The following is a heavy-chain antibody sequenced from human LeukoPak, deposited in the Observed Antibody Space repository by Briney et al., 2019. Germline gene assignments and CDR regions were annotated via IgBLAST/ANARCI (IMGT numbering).Heavy chain of an antibody. CDR2: IYSGGST. J-gene: IGHJ6*03. CDR1: GFTVSSNY. Sequence: GGSLRLSCAASGFTVSSNYMSWVRQAPGKGLEWVAVIYSGGSTYYADSVKGRFTISRDNSKNTLYLQMNSLRAEDTAVDYCARNKVGALYYYYYYMDVWGKGTTVTVSS. CDR3: ARNKVGALYYYYYYMDV. V-gene: IGHV3-53*01. D-gene: IGHD1-26*01.